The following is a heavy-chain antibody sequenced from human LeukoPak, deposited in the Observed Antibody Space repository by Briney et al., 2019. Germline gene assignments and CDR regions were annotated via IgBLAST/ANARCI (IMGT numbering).Heavy chain of an antibody. D-gene: IGHD6-19*01. CDR3: ARHASVDGNWPRPLDY. CDR2: IYYSGST. V-gene: IGHV4-39*01. CDR1: GGSISSSPYY. Sequence: PSETLSLTCTVSGGSISSSPYYWGWIRQPPGKGLEWIGNIYYSGSTYCNPSLKTRVTISVDTSKNQFSLKLTSVTAADTAVYYCARHASVDGNWPRPLDYWGQGSLVTVSS. J-gene: IGHJ4*02.